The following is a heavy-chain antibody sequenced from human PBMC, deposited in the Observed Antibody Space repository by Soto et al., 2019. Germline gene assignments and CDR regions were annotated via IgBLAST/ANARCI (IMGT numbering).Heavy chain of an antibody. D-gene: IGHD1-1*01. Sequence: EVQLVESGGGLIQPGGSLRLSYAASGFTVSSNYMSWVLQAQGKGLEWVSVLYSGGSTYYADSVKGRFTISRDNSKNTLYLQMNILRAEDTAVYYCARQHWRNTGFDNWGQGTLVTVSS. V-gene: IGHV3-53*01. J-gene: IGHJ4*02. CDR1: GFTVSSNY. CDR3: ARQHWRNTGFDN. CDR2: LYSGGST.